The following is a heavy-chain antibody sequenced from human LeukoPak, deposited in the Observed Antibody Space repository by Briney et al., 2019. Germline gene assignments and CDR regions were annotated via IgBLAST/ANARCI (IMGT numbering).Heavy chain of an antibody. Sequence: SETLSLTCTVSGGSISSGPYYWGWIRQPAGKGLEWIGRIYTGGYTNYNPSVKSRVTMSVDTSKNQFSLKLSSVTAADTAVYYCATDCSGSSCYPAGFDYWGQGILVTVSS. J-gene: IGHJ4*02. CDR1: GGSISSGPYY. CDR3: ATDCSGSSCYPAGFDY. CDR2: IYTGGYT. D-gene: IGHD2-15*01. V-gene: IGHV4-61*02.